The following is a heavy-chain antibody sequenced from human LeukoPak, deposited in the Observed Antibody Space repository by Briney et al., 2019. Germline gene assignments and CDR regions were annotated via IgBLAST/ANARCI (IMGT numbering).Heavy chain of an antibody. D-gene: IGHD4-11*01. CDR3: AKDVSSTLQSPYYMDV. Sequence: GGSLRLSCAASGFTFSSYSMNWVRQAPGKGLEWVSSISSSSSYIYYADSVKGRFTISRDNSKNTLYLQMNSLRAEDTAVYYCAKDVSSTLQSPYYMDVWGKGTTVTVSS. V-gene: IGHV3-21*01. CDR1: GFTFSSYS. CDR2: ISSSSSYI. J-gene: IGHJ6*03.